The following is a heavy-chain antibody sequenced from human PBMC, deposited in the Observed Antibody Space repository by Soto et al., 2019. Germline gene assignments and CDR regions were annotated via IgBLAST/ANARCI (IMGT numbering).Heavy chain of an antibody. CDR3: ARDHLEDYDSGALGMDV. J-gene: IGHJ6*02. Sequence: GGSLRLSCAASGFTFSTYAMSWVRQAPGKGLEWVSSIRSSSHYIYYADSVKGRFTISRDNAKKSLYLQMNSLRAEDTAVYYCARDHLEDYDSGALGMDVWGQGTTVTVSS. D-gene: IGHD3-10*01. V-gene: IGHV3-21*01. CDR1: GFTFSTYA. CDR2: IRSSSHYI.